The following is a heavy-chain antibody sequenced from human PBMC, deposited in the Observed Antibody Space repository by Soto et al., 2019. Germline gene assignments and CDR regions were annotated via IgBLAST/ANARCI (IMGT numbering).Heavy chain of an antibody. V-gene: IGHV3-23*01. CDR2: ISGGGDSR. CDR3: AKDLTGAFGNYFDH. Sequence: EVQILESGGGLVQPGGFLRLSCASSGFIFNDYAMSWVRLAPGKGLEWVSGISGGGDSRYYAESVKGRFTISRDNSKNTVYLQMNSLRAEDTAIYYCAKDLTGAFGNYFDHWGQGFRVTVSS. CDR1: GFIFNDYA. J-gene: IGHJ4*02. D-gene: IGHD3-3*02.